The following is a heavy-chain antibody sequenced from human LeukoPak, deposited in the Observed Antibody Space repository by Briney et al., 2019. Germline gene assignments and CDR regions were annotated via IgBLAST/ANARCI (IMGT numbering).Heavy chain of an antibody. J-gene: IGHJ4*02. V-gene: IGHV1-18*01. Sequence: ASVKVSCKASGYTFTSYGISWVRQAPGQGLEWMGWISAYNGNTNYAQRLQGRVTMTTDTSTSTAYMELRSLRSDDTAVYYCARAVIVGDRGRGENDYWGQGTLVTASS. D-gene: IGHD1-26*01. CDR3: ARAVIVGDRGRGENDY. CDR2: ISAYNGNT. CDR1: GYTFTSYG.